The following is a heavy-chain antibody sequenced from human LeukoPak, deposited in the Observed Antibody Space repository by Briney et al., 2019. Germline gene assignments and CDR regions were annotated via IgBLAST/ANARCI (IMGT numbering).Heavy chain of an antibody. CDR1: GFTFSSYS. D-gene: IGHD1-14*01. CDR2: ISRSSSYI. CDR3: ARDLSEYYGMDV. Sequence: GGSLRLSCAASGFTFSSYSMNWVRQAPGKGLEWVSSISRSSSYIYYADSVKGRFTISRDNAKNSLYLQMNSLRAEDTAVYYCARDLSEYYGMDVWGQGTTVTVSS. J-gene: IGHJ6*02. V-gene: IGHV3-21*01.